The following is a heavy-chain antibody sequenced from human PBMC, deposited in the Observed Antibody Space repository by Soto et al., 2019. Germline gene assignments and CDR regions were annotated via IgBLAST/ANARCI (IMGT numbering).Heavy chain of an antibody. J-gene: IGHJ5*02. CDR1: GFTFGTTD. Sequence: GVSLRLSCAACGFTFGTTDMSRVPQAPGEGLEWVSTIDGSGGITYYADSVKGRFTISRDNSRNTVYLQMNSLRGDDTALYYCVKNSGWFNTWGQGALVTVSS. D-gene: IGHD3-10*01. CDR2: IDGSGGIT. V-gene: IGHV3-23*01. CDR3: VKNSGWFNT.